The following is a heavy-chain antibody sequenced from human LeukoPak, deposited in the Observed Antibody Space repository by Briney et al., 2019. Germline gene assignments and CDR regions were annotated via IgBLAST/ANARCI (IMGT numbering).Heavy chain of an antibody. Sequence: SETLSLTCTVSGGSISSYYWSWIRQPPGKGLEWIGYIYYSGSTNYNPSLKSRVTISVDTSKNQFSLKLSSVTAADTAVYYCARGPLWFGELGLYYYYGTDVWGQGTTVTVSS. CDR3: ARGPLWFGELGLYYYYGTDV. D-gene: IGHD3-10*01. CDR2: IYYSGST. V-gene: IGHV4-59*12. CDR1: GGSISSYY. J-gene: IGHJ6*02.